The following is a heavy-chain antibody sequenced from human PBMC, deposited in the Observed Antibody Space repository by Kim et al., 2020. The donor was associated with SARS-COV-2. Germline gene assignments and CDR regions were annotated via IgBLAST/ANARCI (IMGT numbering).Heavy chain of an antibody. CDR3: AGVLVFRYYYDSSGFRWFDP. J-gene: IGHJ5*02. CDR2: IYHRGST. Sequence: SETLSLTCAVSGGSISSSNWWSWVRQPPGKGLERIGEIYHRGSTNYNPSLKSRVTISVDKSKNRFFMKLSSVTAADTAVYYCAGVLVFRYYYDSSGFRWFDPWARETVDTLSS. CDR1: GGSISSSNW. D-gene: IGHD3-22*01. V-gene: IGHV4-4*02.